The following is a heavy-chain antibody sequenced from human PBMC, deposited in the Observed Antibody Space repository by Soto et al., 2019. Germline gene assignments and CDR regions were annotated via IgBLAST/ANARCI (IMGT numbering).Heavy chain of an antibody. CDR3: ANLPLYGSGFDC. D-gene: IGHD3-10*01. V-gene: IGHV3-9*01. J-gene: IGHJ4*02. CDR1: GFTFDDYA. CDR2: ISWNGDAT. Sequence: EVQLVESGGALVQPGGSLRLSCAASGFTFDDYAIHWVRQAPGKGLEWISGISWNGDATGYADSAKGRFTISRDNAKNSLYLQMNSRRTEDTDMYFCANLPLYGSGFDCWGQGTLVTVAS.